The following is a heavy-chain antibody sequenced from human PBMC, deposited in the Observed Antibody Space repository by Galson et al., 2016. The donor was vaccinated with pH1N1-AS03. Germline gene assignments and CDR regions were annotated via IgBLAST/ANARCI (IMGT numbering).Heavy chain of an antibody. Sequence: SLRLSCAASGFTFSTYTMNWVRQAPGKGLEWVAYISSSSRFIYYADSVKGRFTISRDNSKNTLYLQMNSLRAEDTAVYYCAKDPIQYGDYVWYFDYWGQGTLVTVSS. CDR1: GFTFSTYT. V-gene: IGHV3-21*04. CDR3: AKDPIQYGDYVWYFDY. D-gene: IGHD4-17*01. CDR2: ISSSSRFI. J-gene: IGHJ4*02.